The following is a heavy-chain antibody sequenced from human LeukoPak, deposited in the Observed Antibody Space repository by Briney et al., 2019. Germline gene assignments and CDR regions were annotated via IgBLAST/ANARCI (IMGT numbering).Heavy chain of an antibody. CDR1: GFSLSTSGMC. D-gene: IGHD3-10*01. J-gene: IGHJ5*02. Sequence: ESGPALVKPTQTLTLTCTFSGFSLSTSGMCVSWIRQPPGKALEWLALIDWDDDKYYSTSLKTRLTISKDTSKNQVVLTMTNMDPVDTATYYCARMTSGSYGKRGFDPWGQGTLVTVSS. CDR2: IDWDDDK. CDR3: ARMTSGSYGKRGFDP. V-gene: IGHV2-70*01.